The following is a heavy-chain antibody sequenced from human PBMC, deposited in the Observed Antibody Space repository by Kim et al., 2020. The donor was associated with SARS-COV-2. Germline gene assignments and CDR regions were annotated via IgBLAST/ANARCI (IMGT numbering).Heavy chain of an antibody. J-gene: IGHJ1*01. CDR2: ISYDGSNM. CDR1: GFTFSTYG. CDR3: AKGVVVVATYFQH. D-gene: IGHD2-15*01. Sequence: GGSLRLSCAASGFTFSTYGMHWVRQAPGKGLEWVAVISYDGSNMYYADSVKGRFTISRDNSKNTLYLQMNSPRAEDTAVYYCAKGVVVVATYFQHWGQGTLVTVSS. V-gene: IGHV3-30*18.